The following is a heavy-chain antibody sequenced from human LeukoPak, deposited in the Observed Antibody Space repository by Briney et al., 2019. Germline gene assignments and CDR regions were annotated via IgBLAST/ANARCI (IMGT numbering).Heavy chain of an antibody. V-gene: IGHV4-59*01. J-gene: IGHJ3*02. CDR1: GGSISSYY. Sequence: PSETLSLTRTVSGGSISSYYWSWIRQPPGKGLEWIGYIYYSGSTNYNPSLKSRVTISVDTSKNQFSLKLSSVTAADTAVYYCARVDYGGSYDAFDIWGQGTMVTVSS. CDR3: ARVDYGGSYDAFDI. D-gene: IGHD4-23*01. CDR2: IYYSGST.